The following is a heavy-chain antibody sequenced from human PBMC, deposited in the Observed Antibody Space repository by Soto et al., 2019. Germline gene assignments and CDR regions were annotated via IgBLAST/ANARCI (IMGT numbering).Heavy chain of an antibody. CDR3: ARVMGHDFWSGPSYWFDP. J-gene: IGHJ5*02. Sequence: QVQLVQSGAEVKKPGASVKVSCKASGYTFTSYAMHWVRQAPGQRLEWMGWINAGNGNTKYSQKFQGRVTITRDTSASTAYMELSSLRSEDTAVYYCARVMGHDFWSGPSYWFDPWGQGTLVTVSS. D-gene: IGHD3-3*01. CDR2: INAGNGNT. CDR1: GYTFTSYA. V-gene: IGHV1-3*01.